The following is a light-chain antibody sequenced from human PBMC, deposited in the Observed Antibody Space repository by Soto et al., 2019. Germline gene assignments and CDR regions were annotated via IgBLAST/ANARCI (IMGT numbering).Light chain of an antibody. CDR1: QSVLHNSNSHHL. Sequence: DFVLTQSPDSLAVSLGARATINCRSSQSVLHNSNSHHLLSWYQQKPGQSPKLLMYWTSIRESGVPERFIGSGSGAEFTLTIRSLQAEDVAVYYCQQYYSTPLTFGGGTKVEIK. J-gene: IGKJ4*01. V-gene: IGKV4-1*01. CDR2: WTS. CDR3: QQYYSTPLT.